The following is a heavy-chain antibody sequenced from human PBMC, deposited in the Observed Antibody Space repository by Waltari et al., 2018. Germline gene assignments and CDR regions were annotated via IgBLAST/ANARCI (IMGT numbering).Heavy chain of an antibody. D-gene: IGHD3-10*01. CDR2: VYWNDDK. CDR3: AHRQGDNDGSGSYAFDV. J-gene: IGHJ3*01. CDR1: GFSLTTSGVG. Sequence: QITLKESGPTLVRPTETLTLTCIFSGFSLTTSGVGVGWVRQPPGKALEWLALVYWNDDKRYRTSLKHRLTITKDTSKNQVVLEMTNLDPLDTATYYCAHRQGDNDGSGSYAFDVWGQGTVVTVSS. V-gene: IGHV2-5*01.